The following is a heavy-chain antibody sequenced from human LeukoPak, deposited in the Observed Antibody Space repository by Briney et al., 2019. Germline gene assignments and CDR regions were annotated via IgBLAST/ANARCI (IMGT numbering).Heavy chain of an antibody. J-gene: IGHJ4*02. D-gene: IGHD3-22*01. Sequence: PGGSLRLSCAASGFTLSSYSMNWVRQAPGKGLQWVSSITSRGESTWYVDSVKGRFTITRDNSENTLYLQMHSLRAEDTAVYYCARDRPNYYGSDGHYYRRGGDYWGRGTLVSVSS. CDR2: ITSRGEST. CDR3: ARDRPNYYGSDGHYYRRGGDY. V-gene: IGHV3-23*01. CDR1: GFTLSSYS.